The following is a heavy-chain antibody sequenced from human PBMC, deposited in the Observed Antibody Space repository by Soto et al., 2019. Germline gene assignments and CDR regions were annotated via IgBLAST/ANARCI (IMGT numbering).Heavy chain of an antibody. CDR2: IIPIFGTP. J-gene: IGHJ4*02. D-gene: IGHD3-10*01. V-gene: IGHV1-69*01. CDR3: ARDRDDYGSGNYYNRIDF. Sequence: QVQLVQSGAEVKKPGSSVKVSCKASGGIFSTYAISWLRQAPGQGLEWMGGIIPIFGTPNYAQRFQGRVTITADESTITAYMELSRLRSEDTDVYYCARDRDDYGSGNYYNRIDFWGQGTLVTVSS. CDR1: GGIFSTYA.